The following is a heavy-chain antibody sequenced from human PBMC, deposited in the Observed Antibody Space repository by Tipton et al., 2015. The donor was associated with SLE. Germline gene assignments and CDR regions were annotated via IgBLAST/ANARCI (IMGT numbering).Heavy chain of an antibody. V-gene: IGHV4-39*07. CDR1: GGSISSSSYY. CDR3: ARDFGYGSGSYYNEYFQH. Sequence: TLSLTCTVSGGSISSSSYYWGWIRQPPGKGLEWIGSIYYSGSTHYNPSLKSRVTISVDTSKNQFSLKLSSVTAADTAVYYCARDFGYGSGSYYNEYFQHWGQGTLVTVSS. CDR2: IYYSGST. J-gene: IGHJ1*01. D-gene: IGHD3-10*01.